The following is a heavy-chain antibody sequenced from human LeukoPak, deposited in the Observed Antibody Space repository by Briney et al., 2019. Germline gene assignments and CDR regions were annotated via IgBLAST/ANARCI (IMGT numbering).Heavy chain of an antibody. CDR1: GFTFSSYS. D-gene: IGHD6-13*01. CDR3: ARDSGIAAAGTWGPNDY. V-gene: IGHV3-21*01. CDR2: ISSSSSYI. Sequence: GGSLRLSRAASGFTFSSYSMNWVRQAPGKGLEWVSSISSSSSYIYYADSVKGRFTISRDNAKNSLYLQMNSLRAEDTAVYYGARDSGIAAAGTWGPNDYWGQGTLVTVSS. J-gene: IGHJ4*02.